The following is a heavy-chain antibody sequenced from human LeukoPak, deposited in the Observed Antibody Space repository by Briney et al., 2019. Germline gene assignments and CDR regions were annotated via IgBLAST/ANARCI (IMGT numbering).Heavy chain of an antibody. CDR2: IIPIFGTA. J-gene: IGHJ4*02. D-gene: IGHD5-24*01. Sequence: ASVKVSCKASGGTFSSYAIGWVRQAPGQGLEWMGGIIPIFGTANYAQKFQGRVTITADESTSTAYMELSSLRSEDTAVYYCARDRDGYTDDYWGQGTLVTVSS. CDR1: GGTFSSYA. CDR3: ARDRDGYTDDY. V-gene: IGHV1-69*13.